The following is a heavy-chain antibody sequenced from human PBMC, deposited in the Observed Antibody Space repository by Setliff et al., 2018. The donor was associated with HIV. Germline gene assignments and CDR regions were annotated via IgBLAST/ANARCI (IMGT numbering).Heavy chain of an antibody. D-gene: IGHD3-16*01. CDR2: VYYSGSS. V-gene: IGHV4-59*01. CDR3: ARSYGYNVDY. Sequence: SETLSLTCTVSGDSISSYYWTWIRQPPGKGLEWIGYVYYSGSSNYNPSLQSRVTISVDTSKYQFFLILSSVTAADTAMYYCARSYGYNVDYWGQGKLVTVSS. CDR1: GDSISSYY. J-gene: IGHJ4*02.